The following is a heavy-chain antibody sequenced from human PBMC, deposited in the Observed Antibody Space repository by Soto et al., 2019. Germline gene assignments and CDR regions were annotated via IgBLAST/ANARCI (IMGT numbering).Heavy chain of an antibody. D-gene: IGHD6-13*01. CDR3: ARQGYSSSWYSH. J-gene: IGHJ4*02. CDR1: GGSISSYY. CDR2: IYYSGST. V-gene: IGHV4-59*08. Sequence: PSETLSLTCTVSGGSISSYYWSWIRQPPGKGLEWIGYIYYSGSTNYNPSLKSRVTISVDTSKNQFSLKLSSVTAADTAVYYCARQGYSSSWYSHWGQGTLVTVSS.